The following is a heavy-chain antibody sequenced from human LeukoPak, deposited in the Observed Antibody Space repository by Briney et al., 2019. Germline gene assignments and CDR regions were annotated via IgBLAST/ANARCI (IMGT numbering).Heavy chain of an antibody. V-gene: IGHV1-69*04. CDR1: GGTFSSYA. D-gene: IGHD2-15*01. CDR2: IIPILGIA. J-gene: IGHJ4*02. Sequence: GASVKVSCNASGGTFSSYAISWVRQAPGQGLEWMGRIIPILGIANYAQKFQGRVTITADKSTSTAYMELSSLGSEDTAVYYCARDSMVVAATAHPDYWGQGTLVTVSS. CDR3: ARDSMVVAATAHPDY.